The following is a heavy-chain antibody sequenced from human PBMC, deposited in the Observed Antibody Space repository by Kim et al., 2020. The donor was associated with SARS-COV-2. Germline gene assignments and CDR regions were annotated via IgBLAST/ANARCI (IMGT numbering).Heavy chain of an antibody. D-gene: IGHD3-10*01. J-gene: IGHJ6*02. CDR1: GFTFSNAW. CDR3: TVYYYGSGSYYKRGEGYYYYGMDV. CDR2: IKSKTDGGTT. V-gene: IGHV3-15*01. Sequence: GGSLRLSCAASGFTFSNAWMSWVRQAPGKGLEWVGRIKSKTDGGTTDYAAPVKGRFTISRDDSKNTLYLQMNSLKTEDTAVYYCTVYYYGSGSYYKRGEGYYYYGMDVWGQGTTVTVSS.